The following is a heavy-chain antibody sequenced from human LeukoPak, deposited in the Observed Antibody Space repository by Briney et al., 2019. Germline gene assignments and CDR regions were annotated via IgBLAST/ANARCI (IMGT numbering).Heavy chain of an antibody. CDR3: ARHGVWIAAAGTGYFQH. J-gene: IGHJ1*01. CDR2: IYYSGST. D-gene: IGHD6-13*01. Sequence: SETLSLTCTVSGGSISSSSYYWGWIRQPPGKGLEWIGSIYYSGSTYYNPSLKSRVTISVDTSENQFYLKLSSVTAADTAVYYCARHGVWIAAAGTGYFQHWGQGTLVTVSS. V-gene: IGHV4-39*01. CDR1: GGSISSSSYY.